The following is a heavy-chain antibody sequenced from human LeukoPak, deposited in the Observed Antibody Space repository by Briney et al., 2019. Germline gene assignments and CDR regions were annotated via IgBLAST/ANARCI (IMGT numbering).Heavy chain of an antibody. J-gene: IGHJ1*01. CDR3: ATLDSTKSVL. CDR1: GFRFGRDW. CDR2: VKQDGTEK. V-gene: IGHV3-7*01. Sequence: PGGSQRLTCVASGFRFGRDWISWVRQAPGKGLEWVACVKQDGTEKNYVVSVWGRFTVSVDNGKNSLYLQMNSLRAEDTAKYYCATLDSTKSVLWGRGTAVIVSS. D-gene: IGHD2-2*01.